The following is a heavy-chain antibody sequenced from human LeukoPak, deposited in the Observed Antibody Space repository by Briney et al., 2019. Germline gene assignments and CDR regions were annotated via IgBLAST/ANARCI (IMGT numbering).Heavy chain of an antibody. V-gene: IGHV4-34*01. J-gene: IGHJ4*02. D-gene: IGHD3-16*02. CDR2: INHSGST. Sequence: ASETLSLTCAVYGGSFSGYYWSWIRQPPGKGLEWIGEINHSGSTNYNPSLKSRVTISVDTSKNQFSLKLSSVTAADTAVYYCARGYDYVWGSYRQGYFDYWGQGTLVTVSS. CDR1: GGSFSGYY. CDR3: ARGYDYVWGSYRQGYFDY.